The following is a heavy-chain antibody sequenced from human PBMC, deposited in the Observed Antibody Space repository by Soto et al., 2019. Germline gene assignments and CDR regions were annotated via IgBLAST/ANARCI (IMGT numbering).Heavy chain of an antibody. V-gene: IGHV4-4*07. CDR2: VFTTGTT. J-gene: IGHJ5*02. CDR1: GGSINNYY. Sequence: PSETLSLTCSVTGGSINNYYWSWVRQSAGKGLEWIGRVFTTGTTDYNPSLKGRVTISVDTSKNQFSLSLRSVTAADTAIYYCARDFNSIFDDFADMRWNFDHWGPGTLVTVS. CDR3: ARDFNSIFDDFADMRWNFDH. D-gene: IGHD3-3*02.